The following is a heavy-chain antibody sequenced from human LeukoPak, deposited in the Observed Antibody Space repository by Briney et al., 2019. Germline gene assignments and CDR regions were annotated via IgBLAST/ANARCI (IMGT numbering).Heavy chain of an antibody. J-gene: IGHJ4*02. Sequence: WGSLRLSCAASGFTFSSYAMSWVRQAPGKGLEWVSAISGSGGSTYYAYSVKGRFTISRDNSKNTLYLQMNSLRAEDTAVYYCAKSGTELGMGYWGPGTLVTVSS. V-gene: IGHV3-23*01. CDR3: AKSGTELGMGY. D-gene: IGHD7-27*01. CDR2: ISGSGGST. CDR1: GFTFSSYA.